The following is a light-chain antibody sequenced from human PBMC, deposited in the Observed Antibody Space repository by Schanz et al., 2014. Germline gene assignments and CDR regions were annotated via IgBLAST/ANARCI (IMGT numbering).Light chain of an antibody. CDR2: DVS. CDR3: CSYAGSYTVV. Sequence: QSALTQPRSVSGSPGQSVTISCTGTSSDVGAYDYVSWYQQHPGKAPKLMIYDVSNRPSGVSNRFSGSKSGNTASLTISGLQAEDEADYYCCSYAGSYTVVFGGGTKVTVL. J-gene: IGLJ2*01. V-gene: IGLV2-11*01. CDR1: SSDVGAYDY.